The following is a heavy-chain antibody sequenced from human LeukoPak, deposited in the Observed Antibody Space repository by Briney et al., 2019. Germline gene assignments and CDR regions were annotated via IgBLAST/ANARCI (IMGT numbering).Heavy chain of an antibody. Sequence: GGSLRLSCAASGFTFDDYAMHWVRQAPGKGLEWVSGISWNSGSIGYTDSVKGRFTISRDNAKNSLYPQMNSLRAEDTALYYCAKDSSTAYSSGWYSSAFDIWGQGTMVTVSS. CDR3: AKDSSTAYSSGWYSSAFDI. CDR1: GFTFDDYA. V-gene: IGHV3-9*01. D-gene: IGHD6-19*01. J-gene: IGHJ3*02. CDR2: ISWNSGSI.